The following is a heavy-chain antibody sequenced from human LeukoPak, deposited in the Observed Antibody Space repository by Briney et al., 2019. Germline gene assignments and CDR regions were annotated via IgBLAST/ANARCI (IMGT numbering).Heavy chain of an antibody. D-gene: IGHD6-13*01. J-gene: IGHJ3*02. CDR2: IYYSGST. CDR3: ARHYLDSSSWYRKNDAFDI. Sequence: SETLSLTCTVSGGSISSYYWSWIRQPPGKGLEWIGYIYYSGSTNNNPSLKSRVTISVDTSKNQFSLKLSSVTAADTAVYYCARHYLDSSSWYRKNDAFDIWGQGTMVTVSS. V-gene: IGHV4-59*08. CDR1: GGSISSYY.